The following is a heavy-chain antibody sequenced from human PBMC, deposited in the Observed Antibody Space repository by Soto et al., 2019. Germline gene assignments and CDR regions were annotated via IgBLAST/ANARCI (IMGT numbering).Heavy chain of an antibody. CDR1: GGSISSSSYY. D-gene: IGHD6-19*01. CDR2: IYYSGST. CDR3: ARHVLGGQWLVLDAFDI. J-gene: IGHJ3*02. Sequence: QLQLQESGPGLVKPSETLSLTCTVSGGSISSSSYYWGWIRQPPGKGLEWIGSIYYSGSTYYNPSLKSRVTISVDTSKNQFSLKLSSVTAAVTAVYYCARHVLGGQWLVLDAFDIWGQGTMVTVSS. V-gene: IGHV4-39*01.